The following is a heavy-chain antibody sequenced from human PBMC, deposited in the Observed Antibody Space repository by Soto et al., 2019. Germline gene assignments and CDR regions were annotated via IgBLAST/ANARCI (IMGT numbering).Heavy chain of an antibody. CDR1: GFTFSSYW. CDR2: IKTDGSYT. J-gene: IGHJ4*02. D-gene: IGHD2-15*01. CDR3: AKGRSSSCYSPIDY. Sequence: GGSLRLSCAASGFTFSSYWMHWVRQTPGKGLVWVSRIKTDGSYTYYTDSVKGRFTISRDNSKNTLYLQMNSLRAEDTAIYYCAKGRSSSCYSPIDYWGQGTLVTVSS. V-gene: IGHV3-74*01.